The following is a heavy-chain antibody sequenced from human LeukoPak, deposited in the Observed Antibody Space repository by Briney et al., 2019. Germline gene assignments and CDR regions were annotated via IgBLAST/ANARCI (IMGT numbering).Heavy chain of an antibody. D-gene: IGHD6-13*01. Sequence: NPSETLSLTCTVSGGSISSHYWSWIRQPPGKGLEWIGYIYYSGSTNYNPSLKSRVTISVETSKNQFSLKLSSVPAADTAVYYCARGSIAAAEGSHWFDPWGQGTLVTVSS. J-gene: IGHJ5*02. CDR1: GGSISSHY. CDR2: IYYSGST. CDR3: ARGSIAAAEGSHWFDP. V-gene: IGHV4-59*11.